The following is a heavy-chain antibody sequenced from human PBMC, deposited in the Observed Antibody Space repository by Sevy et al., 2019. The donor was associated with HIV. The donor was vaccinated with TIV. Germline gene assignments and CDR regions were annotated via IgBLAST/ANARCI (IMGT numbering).Heavy chain of an antibody. D-gene: IGHD3-16*01. CDR1: GFIFTNYP. CDR2: ISHDGTYK. V-gene: IGHV3-30*04. J-gene: IGHJ3*01. Sequence: GGSLRLSCAAFGFIFTNYPIHWVRQAPGKGLEWVAVISHDGTYKYYADPVKGRFTISRDNPKNTMYLQMSSLRKEDTAGYYCARGPIQLGAFDVWGQGTKVTVSS. CDR3: ARGPIQLGAFDV.